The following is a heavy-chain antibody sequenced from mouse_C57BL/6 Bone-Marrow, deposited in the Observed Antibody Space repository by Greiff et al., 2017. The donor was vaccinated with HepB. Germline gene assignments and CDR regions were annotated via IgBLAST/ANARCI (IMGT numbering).Heavy chain of an antibody. V-gene: IGHV5-17*01. CDR2: ISSGSSAI. CDR1: GFTFSDYG. D-gene: IGHD4-1*01. Sequence: QLQESGGGLVKPGGSLKLSCAASGFTFSDYGMHWVRQAPEKGLEWVAYISSGSSAIYYADTVKGRFTISRDNAKNTLFLQMTSLRSEDTAMYYCARENWDDWFAYWGQGTLVTVSA. J-gene: IGHJ3*01. CDR3: ARENWDDWFAY.